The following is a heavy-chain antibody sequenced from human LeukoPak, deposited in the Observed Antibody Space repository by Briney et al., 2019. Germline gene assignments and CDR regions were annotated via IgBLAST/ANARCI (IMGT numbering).Heavy chain of an antibody. CDR1: GYSISSGYY. V-gene: IGHV4-38-2*02. Sequence: ASETLSLTCTVSGYSISSGYYWGWIRQPPGKGLEWIGSIYHSGSTYYNPSLKSRVTISVDTSKNQFSLKLSSVTAADTAVYYCARRRSLRWSKAKPLDYWGQGTLVTVSS. J-gene: IGHJ4*02. CDR2: IYHSGST. CDR3: ARRRSLRWSKAKPLDY. D-gene: IGHD4-23*01.